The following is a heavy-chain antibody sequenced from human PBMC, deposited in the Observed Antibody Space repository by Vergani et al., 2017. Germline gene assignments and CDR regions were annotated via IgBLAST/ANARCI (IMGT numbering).Heavy chain of an antibody. D-gene: IGHD2-2*01. CDR1: GGSFSGYY. J-gene: IGHJ6*04. CDR2: INHSGST. Sequence: QVQLQQWGAGLLKPSETLSLTCAVYGGSFSGYYWSWIRQPPGKGLEWIGEINHSGSTNYNQSLKSRVTISVDTSKNQSSLKLSSVTAAATAVYYCAGFWNSGIVVVPADRGKMDVWGKGTTVTVSS. V-gene: IGHV4-34*01. CDR3: AGFWNSGIVVVPADRGKMDV.